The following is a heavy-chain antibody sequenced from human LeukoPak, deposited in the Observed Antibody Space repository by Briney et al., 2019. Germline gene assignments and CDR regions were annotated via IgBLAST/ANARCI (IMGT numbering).Heavy chain of an antibody. J-gene: IGHJ4*02. V-gene: IGHV3-30*18. Sequence: GGSLRLSCAASGFTFSSYGMHWVRQAPGKGLEWVAVISYDGSNKYYADPVKGRFTISRDNSKNTLYLQMNSLRAEDTAVYYCAKDGTFRVGPPGWRKKYYFDYWGQGTLVTVSS. D-gene: IGHD1-26*01. CDR3: AKDGTFRVGPPGWRKKYYFDY. CDR1: GFTFSSYG. CDR2: ISYDGSNK.